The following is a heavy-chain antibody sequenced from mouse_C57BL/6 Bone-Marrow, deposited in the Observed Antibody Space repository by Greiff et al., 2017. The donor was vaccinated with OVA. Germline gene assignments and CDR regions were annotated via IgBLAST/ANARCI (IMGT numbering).Heavy chain of an antibody. J-gene: IGHJ2*01. CDR1: GYSFTGYY. V-gene: IGHV1-42*01. CDR2: INPSTGGT. CDR3: ARFPIYYYGSSYYFDY. D-gene: IGHD1-1*01. Sequence: EVKLMESGPELVKPGASVKISCKASGYSFTGYYMNWVKQSPEKSLEWIGEINPSTGGTTYNQKFKAKATLTVDKSSSTAYMPLKSLTSEDSAVYYCARFPIYYYGSSYYFDYWGQGTTLTVSS.